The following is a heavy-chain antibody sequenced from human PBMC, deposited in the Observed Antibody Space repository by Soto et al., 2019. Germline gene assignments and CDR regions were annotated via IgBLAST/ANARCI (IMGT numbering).Heavy chain of an antibody. D-gene: IGHD3-10*01. V-gene: IGHV3-7*03. Sequence: EVQLVESGGGLVQPGGSLRLSCAASGFTFSSYWMSWVRQAPGKGLEWVANMQQDGIEKYYVDSVKRRFTISRDNAKHSLYLQMNSLRAEDTAVYYCARTPPMTRGIGMEVWGQGTTVTVSS. CDR1: GFTFSSYW. J-gene: IGHJ6*02. CDR2: MQQDGIEK. CDR3: ARTPPMTRGIGMEV.